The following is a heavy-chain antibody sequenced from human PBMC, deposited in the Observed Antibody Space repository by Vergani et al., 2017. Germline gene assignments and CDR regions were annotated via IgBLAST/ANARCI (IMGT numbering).Heavy chain of an antibody. V-gene: IGHV1-2*02. Sequence: QVQLVQSGAEVKKPGASVKVSCKAAGYTFTGYYMHWVRQAPGQGLEWMGWSNPNSGGTNYAKKFQGRVTMTRDTSISTAYMVLSRLSSDDTAVYYCARVRGFLWFGSEGNWFDPWGQGTLVTVSS. CDR2: SNPNSGGT. D-gene: IGHD3-10*01. CDR1: GYTFTGYY. J-gene: IGHJ5*02. CDR3: ARVRGFLWFGSEGNWFDP.